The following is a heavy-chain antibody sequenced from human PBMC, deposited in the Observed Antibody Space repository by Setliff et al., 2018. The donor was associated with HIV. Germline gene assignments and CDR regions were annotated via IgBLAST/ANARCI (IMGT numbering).Heavy chain of an antibody. J-gene: IGHJ3*02. CDR1: GGSINSTSYY. V-gene: IGHV4-39*02. CDR2: IYHTGST. CDR3: ARDAAAPDAIEGAFDI. D-gene: IGHD2-2*02. Sequence: SETLSLTCTVSGGSINSTSYYWGWIRQPPGNGLEWIGSIYHTGSTYYKPSLKGRVTISVDTSKNQFSLRLSSVAAGDTAVYYCARDAAAPDAIEGAFDIWGQGTMVT.